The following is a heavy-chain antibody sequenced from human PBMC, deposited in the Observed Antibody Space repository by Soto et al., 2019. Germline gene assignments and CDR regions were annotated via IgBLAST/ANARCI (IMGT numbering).Heavy chain of an antibody. J-gene: IGHJ4*02. Sequence: QVQLVQSGAEVKKPGASVKVSCKASGYTFTTYGISWVRQAPGQGLEWMGWISAYNGNTDYAQKTQCSVTMTTDTSTSTAYMELRSLRSDDTAVYYCARPPYYYGSGSFLSPYFDYWGQGTLVTVSS. CDR2: ISAYNGNT. V-gene: IGHV1-18*01. CDR1: GYTFTTYG. CDR3: ARPPYYYGSGSFLSPYFDY. D-gene: IGHD3-10*01.